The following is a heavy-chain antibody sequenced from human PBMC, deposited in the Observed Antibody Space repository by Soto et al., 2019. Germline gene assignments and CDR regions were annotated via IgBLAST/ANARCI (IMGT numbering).Heavy chain of an antibody. CDR2: ISTYNGDR. Sequence: QVLLVQSGAEVKKPGASVKVACKASGYTFTNYGISWVRQAPGQGLEWLGWISTYNGDREFAQKGQGRVTMTTDTSTTTAYMELRSLRSDDTAVYYCARSRAGGTWEQYPSFYFDYWGQGALVTVSS. CDR1: GYTFTNYG. D-gene: IGHD1-26*01. CDR3: ARSRAGGTWEQYPSFYFDY. V-gene: IGHV1-18*01. J-gene: IGHJ4*02.